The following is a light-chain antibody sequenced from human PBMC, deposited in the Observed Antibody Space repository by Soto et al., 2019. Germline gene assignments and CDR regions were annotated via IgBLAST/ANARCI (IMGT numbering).Light chain of an antibody. CDR2: WAS. CDR3: RQYYHTPRK. J-gene: IGKJ1*01. Sequence: DSVMTRSRGSLAVSVDESGTIKWKSRHIVLYSSNNKNYLAWYQQKPGQPPKLLIYWASTRESGFPDRFSCSGSGTDCTLTFSSLQIEDVAVYYCRQYYHTPRKCAQGTKVEIK. CDR1: HIVLYSSNNKNY. V-gene: IGKV4-1*01.